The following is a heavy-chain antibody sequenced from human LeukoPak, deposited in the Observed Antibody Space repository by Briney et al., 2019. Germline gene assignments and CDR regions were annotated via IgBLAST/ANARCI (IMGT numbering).Heavy chain of an antibody. CDR2: IKQDGSEK. J-gene: IGHJ3*02. Sequence: GRSLKLSCAASGFTFGSYGMHWVRQAPGKGLEWVANIKQDGSEKYYVDSVKGRFTISRDNAKNSLYLQMNSLRAEDTAVYYCARASLYYDILTGYFDAFDIWGQGTMVTVSS. D-gene: IGHD3-9*01. CDR1: GFTFGSYG. V-gene: IGHV3-7*05. CDR3: ARASLYYDILTGYFDAFDI.